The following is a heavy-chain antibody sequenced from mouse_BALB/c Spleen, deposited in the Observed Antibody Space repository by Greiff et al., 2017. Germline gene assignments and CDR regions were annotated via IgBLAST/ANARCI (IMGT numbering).Heavy chain of an antibody. CDR1: GFTFSSFG. D-gene: IGHD3-1*01. CDR3: ARQLGLRGGYAMDY. V-gene: IGHV5-17*02. CDR2: ISSGSSTI. Sequence: EVMLVESGGGLVQPGGSRKLSCAASGFTFSSFGMHWVRQAPEKGLEWVAYISSGSSTIYYADTVTGRFTISRDNPKNTLFLQMTSLRSEDTAMYYCARQLGLRGGYAMDYWGQGTAVTVSS. J-gene: IGHJ4*01.